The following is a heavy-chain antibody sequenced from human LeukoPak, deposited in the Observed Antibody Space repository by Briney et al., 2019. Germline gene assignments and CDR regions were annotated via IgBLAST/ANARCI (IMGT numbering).Heavy chain of an antibody. Sequence: PGGSLRLSCAASGFIFSSYAMNWVRQVLEKGLEWVSAISGSGGSTYYADSVKGRFTISRDNSKNTLFLQMNSLRAEDTAVYYFANSSGDDFWSGFFLWGQGTLVTVSS. CDR1: GFIFSSYA. J-gene: IGHJ4*02. V-gene: IGHV3-23*01. CDR3: ANSSGDDFWSGFFL. CDR2: ISGSGGST. D-gene: IGHD3-3*01.